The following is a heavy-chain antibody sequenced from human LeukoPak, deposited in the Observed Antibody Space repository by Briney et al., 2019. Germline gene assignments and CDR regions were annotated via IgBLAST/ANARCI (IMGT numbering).Heavy chain of an antibody. D-gene: IGHD3-3*01. Sequence: SETLSLTCAVYGGSFSGYYWSWIRQPPGKGLEWIGEINHSGSTNYNPSLKSRVTISVDTSKNQFSLKLSSVTAADTAVYYCARVGHYDFWSGYYHYYYYMDVWGKGTTVTVSS. V-gene: IGHV4-34*01. CDR1: GGSFSGYY. CDR2: INHSGST. CDR3: ARVGHYDFWSGYYHYYYYMDV. J-gene: IGHJ6*03.